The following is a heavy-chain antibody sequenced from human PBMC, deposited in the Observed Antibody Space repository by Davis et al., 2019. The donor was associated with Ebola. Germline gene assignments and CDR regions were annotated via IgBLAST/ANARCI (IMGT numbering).Heavy chain of an antibody. CDR2: INHSGST. Sequence: SETLSLTCAVYGGSFSGYYWSWIRQPPGKGLEWIGEINHSGSTNYNPSLKSRVTISVDTSKNQFSLKLSSVTAADTAVYYCARSPLNYDFWSGFFDYWGQGTLVTVSS. J-gene: IGHJ4*02. D-gene: IGHD3-3*01. CDR1: GGSFSGYY. V-gene: IGHV4-34*01. CDR3: ARSPLNYDFWSGFFDY.